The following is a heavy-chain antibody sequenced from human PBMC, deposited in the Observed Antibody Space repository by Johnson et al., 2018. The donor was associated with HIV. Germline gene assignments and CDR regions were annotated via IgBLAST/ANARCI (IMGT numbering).Heavy chain of an antibody. V-gene: IGHV3-9*01. CDR1: GFTFDNFA. CDR3: VRVELGAFDI. CDR2: ISWDSGTI. D-gene: IGHD1-7*01. J-gene: IGHJ3*02. Sequence: VQLVESGGGLVQPGGSLRLSCAVSGFTFDNFAMHWVRQAPGKGLEWVSSISWDSGTIGYADSVKGRFTISRDNAKISLYLQMNSLRAEDTAVYYCVRVELGAFDIWGQGTMVTVSS.